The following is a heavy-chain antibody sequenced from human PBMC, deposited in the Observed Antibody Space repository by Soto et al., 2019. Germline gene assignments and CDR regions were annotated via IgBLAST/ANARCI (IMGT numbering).Heavy chain of an antibody. D-gene: IGHD6-19*01. V-gene: IGHV3-66*01. CDR2: IFTNGGS. J-gene: IGHJ5*02. CDR1: GFTVSSEY. Sequence: GGSLRLSCVASGFTVSSEYMSWVRQAPGKGLEWLSVIFTNGGSYYSDSVKGRFTISRDNSKNTLYLQMNSLRAEDTAIYYCVRDQGIPVTAWGQGTLVTVSS. CDR3: VRDQGIPVTA.